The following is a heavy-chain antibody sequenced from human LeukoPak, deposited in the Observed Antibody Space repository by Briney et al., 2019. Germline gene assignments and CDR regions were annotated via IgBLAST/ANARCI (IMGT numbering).Heavy chain of an antibody. J-gene: IGHJ4*02. D-gene: IGHD2-21*02. V-gene: IGHV1-18*01. CDR3: ARDAPLAYCGGDCYSTLDY. Sequence: ASVKVSCKASGYTFTSYGISWVRQAPGQGHEWMGWISAYNGNTNYAQKLQGRVTMTTDTSTSPAYMELRSLRSDDTAVYYCARDAPLAYCGGDCYSTLDYWGQGTLVSVSS. CDR1: GYTFTSYG. CDR2: ISAYNGNT.